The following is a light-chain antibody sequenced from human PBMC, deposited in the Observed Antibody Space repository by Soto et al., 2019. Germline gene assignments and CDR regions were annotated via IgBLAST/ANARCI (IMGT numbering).Light chain of an antibody. J-gene: IGKJ2*01. CDR1: QSVSSSY. V-gene: IGKV3-20*01. CDR2: GAS. CDR3: QQYGSSPRT. Sequence: EIVLTQSPGTLSLSPGEGTTLSCRASQSVSSSYLAWYQQKPGQAPRLLIYGASTRATGIPDRFSGSGSGTDLTLTISRLEPEDFAVYYCQQYGSSPRTFGQGTKLEIK.